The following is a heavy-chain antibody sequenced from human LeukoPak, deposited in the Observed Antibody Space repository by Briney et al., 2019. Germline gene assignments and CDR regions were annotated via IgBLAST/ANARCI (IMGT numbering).Heavy chain of an antibody. CDR1: GGSISSSSYY. D-gene: IGHD6-13*01. V-gene: IGHV4-39*07. CDR2: IYYSGST. CDR3: AREWYSSSWYDYYYYMDV. J-gene: IGHJ6*03. Sequence: SETLSLTCTVSGGSISSSSYYWGWIRQPPGKGLEWIGTIYYSGSTYYNPSLKSRVTISVDTSKNQFSLKLSSVTAADTAVYYCAREWYSSSWYDYYYYMDVWGKGTTVTVSS.